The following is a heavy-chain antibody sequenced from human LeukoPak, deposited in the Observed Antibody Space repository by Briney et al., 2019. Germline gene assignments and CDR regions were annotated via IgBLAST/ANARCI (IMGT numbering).Heavy chain of an antibody. CDR1: GGTFSSYT. J-gene: IGHJ4*02. Sequence: SVKVSCKASGGTFSSYTISWVRQAPGQGLEWMGRIIPILGIANYAQKFQGRVTITADKSTSTAYMELSSLRSEDPAVYYCATLMGDTWLDYWGQGTLVTVSS. CDR3: ATLMGDTWLDY. D-gene: IGHD3-16*01. V-gene: IGHV1-69*02. CDR2: IIPILGIA.